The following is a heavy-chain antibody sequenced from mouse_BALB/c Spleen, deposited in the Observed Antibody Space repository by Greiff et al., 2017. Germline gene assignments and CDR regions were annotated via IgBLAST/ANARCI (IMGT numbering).Heavy chain of an antibody. D-gene: IGHD1-1*01. CDR1: GFAFSSYD. CDR3: ARQGITTVVPFDY. J-gene: IGHJ2*01. Sequence: DVKLVESGGGLVKPGGSLKLSCAASGFAFSSYDMSWVRQTPEKRLEWVAYISSGGGSTYYPDTVKGRFTISRDNAKNTLYLQMSSLKSEDTAMYYCARQGITTVVPFDYWGQGTTLTVSS. V-gene: IGHV5-12-1*01. CDR2: ISSGGGST.